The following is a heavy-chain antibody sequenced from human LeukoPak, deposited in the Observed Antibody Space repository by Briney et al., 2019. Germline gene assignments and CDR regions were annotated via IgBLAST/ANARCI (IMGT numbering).Heavy chain of an antibody. Sequence: NPGGSLRLSCAASGFTFSSYSMNWVRQAPGKGLEWVSSISSSSSYIYYADSVKGRFTISRDNAKNTLYLQMNSLRAEDTAVYYCARDPIAAVRFDYWGQGTLVTVSS. CDR3: ARDPIAAVRFDY. D-gene: IGHD6-13*01. J-gene: IGHJ4*02. V-gene: IGHV3-21*01. CDR2: ISSSSSYI. CDR1: GFTFSSYS.